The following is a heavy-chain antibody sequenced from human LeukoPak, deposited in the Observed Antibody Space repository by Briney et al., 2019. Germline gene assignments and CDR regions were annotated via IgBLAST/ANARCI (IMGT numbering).Heavy chain of an antibody. CDR1: GYTFTGYY. V-gene: IGHV1-2*02. J-gene: IGHJ4*02. CDR3: ARGALLLWFGESNDY. D-gene: IGHD3-10*01. CDR2: INPNSGGT. Sequence: ASVKVSCKASGYTFTGYYMHWVRQAPGQGLEWMGWINPNSGGTNYAQKFQSRVTMTRDTSISTAYMELSRLRSDGTAVYYCARGALLLWFGESNDYWGQGTLVTVSS.